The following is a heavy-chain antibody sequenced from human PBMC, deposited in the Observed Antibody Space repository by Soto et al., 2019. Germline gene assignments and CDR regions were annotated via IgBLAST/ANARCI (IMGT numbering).Heavy chain of an antibody. V-gene: IGHV4-34*01. J-gene: IGHJ4*02. Sequence: LSLTCAVYGGSFSGYYWSWTRQPPGKGLEWIGEINHSGSTNYNPSLKSRVTISVDTSKNQFSLKLSSVTAADTAVYYCARGRRNIAAIWIGYYFDYWGQGTLVTVSS. CDR2: INHSGST. D-gene: IGHD6-13*01. CDR1: GGSFSGYY. CDR3: ARGRRNIAAIWIGYYFDY.